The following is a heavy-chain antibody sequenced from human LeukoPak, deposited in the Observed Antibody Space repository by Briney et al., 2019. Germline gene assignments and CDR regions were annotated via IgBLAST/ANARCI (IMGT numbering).Heavy chain of an antibody. Sequence: GGSLRLSCAASGFTFSTYWMSWVRQAPGKGLEWVASIKQDGSEKYYVDSVKGRFTISRDNAKNSLYLQMNSLRAEDTAVYYCARDAQYYDFWSGYPYYFDYWGQGTLVTVSS. D-gene: IGHD3-3*01. J-gene: IGHJ4*02. CDR1: GFTFSTYW. V-gene: IGHV3-7*01. CDR3: ARDAQYYDFWSGYPYYFDY. CDR2: IKQDGSEK.